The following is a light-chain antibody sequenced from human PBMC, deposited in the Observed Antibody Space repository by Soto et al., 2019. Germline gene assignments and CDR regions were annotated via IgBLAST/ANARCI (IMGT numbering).Light chain of an antibody. J-gene: IGKJ4*01. Sequence: DIQMTQSPSTLSASVGDRVTITCRASQSISSWLAWYQQKPGKAPKLLIYDASSLESGVPSRFSGSESGTDFTLTISSLQPEDSATYYCQQATIFPLTFGGGTEVEIK. V-gene: IGKV1-5*01. CDR1: QSISSW. CDR3: QQATIFPLT. CDR2: DAS.